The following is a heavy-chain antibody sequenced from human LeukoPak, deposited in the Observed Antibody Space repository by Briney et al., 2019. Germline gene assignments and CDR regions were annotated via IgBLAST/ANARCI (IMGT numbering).Heavy chain of an antibody. CDR3: AREASLYCSGGTCYWAFDH. J-gene: IGHJ4*02. Sequence: ASVKVSCKASGGTFSSYAISWVRQAPGQGLEWMGGIIPIFGTANYAQKFQGRVTITADESTSTAYMELSSLRSEDTAVYYCAREASLYCSGGTCYWAFDHWGQGTLVTVSS. CDR1: GGTFSSYA. V-gene: IGHV1-69*13. D-gene: IGHD2-15*01. CDR2: IIPIFGTA.